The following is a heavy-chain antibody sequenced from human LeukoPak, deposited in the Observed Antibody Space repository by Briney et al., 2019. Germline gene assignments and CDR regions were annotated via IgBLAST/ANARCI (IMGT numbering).Heavy chain of an antibody. CDR3: ARGPGWVGNSYGKD. D-gene: IGHD5-18*01. CDR1: GYTFTSYD. V-gene: IGHV1-8*01. Sequence: ASVKVSCKASGYTFTSYDINWVRQATEQGLEWMGWMNPNSGNTGYAQKFQGRVTMTRNTSISTAYMELSSLRSEDTAVYYCARGPGWVGNSYGKDWGQGTLVTVSS. CDR2: MNPNSGNT. J-gene: IGHJ4*02.